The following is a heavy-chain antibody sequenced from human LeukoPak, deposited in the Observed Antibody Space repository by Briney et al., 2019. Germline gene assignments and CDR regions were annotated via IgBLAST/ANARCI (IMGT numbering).Heavy chain of an antibody. J-gene: IGHJ4*02. Sequence: GESLQISCQGSGYTFTRYWIGWVREVPGKGVEWMGIIYPGESKTRYSPSFQRQVTISADKSISTAYLQWSSLKASDTAMYYCARAGGNWFFDYWGQGTLVTVSS. CDR2: IYPGESKT. V-gene: IGHV5-51*01. CDR3: ARAGGNWFFDY. CDR1: GYTFTRYW. D-gene: IGHD4-23*01.